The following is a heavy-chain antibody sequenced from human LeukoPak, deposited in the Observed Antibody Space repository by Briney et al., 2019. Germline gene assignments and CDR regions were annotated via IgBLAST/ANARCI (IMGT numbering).Heavy chain of an antibody. D-gene: IGHD2-15*01. V-gene: IGHV3-23*01. CDR1: GFTFNTYA. Sequence: GGSLRLSCAASGFTFNTYAMTWVRQGPGKGLEWVSTISTSGSNTYYADSVRGRFTISRDNSKNTLYLQMNSLRAEDTAVYYCVRKGGGGIYYFDYWGQGTLVTVSS. CDR3: VRKGGGGIYYFDY. CDR2: ISTSGSNT. J-gene: IGHJ4*02.